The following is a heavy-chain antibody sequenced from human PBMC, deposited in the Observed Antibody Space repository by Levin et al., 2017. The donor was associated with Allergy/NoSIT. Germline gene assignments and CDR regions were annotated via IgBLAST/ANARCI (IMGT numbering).Heavy chain of an antibody. CDR3: AKRQADTGGCAFDV. Sequence: GGSLRLSCAASGFAFSDYAMTWVRQAPGKGLEWVSAITGGGSDTWYGDSVKGRFTVSRDNSKDMLYLELNSLRVEDTGIYYCAKRQADTGGCAFDVWGQGTTVTVSS. V-gene: IGHV3-23*01. J-gene: IGHJ3*01. D-gene: IGHD5-18*01. CDR2: ITGGGSDT. CDR1: GFAFSDYA.